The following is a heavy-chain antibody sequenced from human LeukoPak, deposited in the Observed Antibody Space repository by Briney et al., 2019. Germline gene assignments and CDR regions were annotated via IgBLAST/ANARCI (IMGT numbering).Heavy chain of an antibody. D-gene: IGHD2-21*01. J-gene: IGHJ4*02. CDR3: ARSLSFMWSGY. CDR1: GGSISSSSYY. V-gene: IGHV4-39*07. CDR2: IYYSGST. Sequence: SETLSLTCTVSGGSISSSSYYWGWIRQPPGKGLEWIGSIYYSGSTYYNPSLKSRVTISVDTSKNQFSLKLSSVTAADTAVYYCARSLSFMWSGYWGQGTLVTVSS.